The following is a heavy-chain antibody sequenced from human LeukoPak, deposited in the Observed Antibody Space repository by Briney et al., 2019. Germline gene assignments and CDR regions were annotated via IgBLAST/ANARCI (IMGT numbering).Heavy chain of an antibody. D-gene: IGHD5-18*01. Sequence: SETLALICTVSGGSISSYYWSWIRQPPGKGLEWIGYIYYCGSTNYNPSLKSRVTISGDTSKNQFSLKLSSVTAADTAVYYCARGPRGYSYGYLGYWGQGPLVTVSS. CDR2: IYYCGST. CDR3: ARGPRGYSYGYLGY. CDR1: GGSISSYY. V-gene: IGHV4-59*01. J-gene: IGHJ4*02.